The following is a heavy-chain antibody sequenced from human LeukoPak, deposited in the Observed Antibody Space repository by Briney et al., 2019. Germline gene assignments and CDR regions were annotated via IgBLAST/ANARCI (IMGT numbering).Heavy chain of an antibody. D-gene: IGHD5-18*01. Sequence: PGGSLRLSSAASRFTFSNYWMHWVRQAPGKGLVWVSRINSDGSSTTYADSVKGRFTISRDNAKNTLYLQMNSLRAEDTAVYYCARDPHGYWWFDPWGQGTLVTVSS. J-gene: IGHJ5*02. CDR3: ARDPHGYWWFDP. V-gene: IGHV3-74*03. CDR2: INSDGSST. CDR1: RFTFSNYW.